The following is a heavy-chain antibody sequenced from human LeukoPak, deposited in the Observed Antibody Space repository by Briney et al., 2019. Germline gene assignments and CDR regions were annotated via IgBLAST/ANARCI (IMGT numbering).Heavy chain of an antibody. CDR3: ARDRHNSGYPDY. Sequence: SQTLSLTCTVSGGSISSGDYYWSWIRQPPGKGLEWIGYIYYSGSTYYNPSLKSRVTISVDTSKNQFSLKLSSVTAVDTAVYYCARDRHNSGYPDYWGQGTLVTVSS. D-gene: IGHD5-12*01. CDR1: GGSISSGDYY. CDR2: IYYSGST. V-gene: IGHV4-30-4*01. J-gene: IGHJ4*02.